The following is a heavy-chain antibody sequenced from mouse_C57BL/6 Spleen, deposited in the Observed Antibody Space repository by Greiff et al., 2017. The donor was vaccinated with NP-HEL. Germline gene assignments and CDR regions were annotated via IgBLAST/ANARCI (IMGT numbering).Heavy chain of an antibody. D-gene: IGHD1-1*01. CDR2: INPNNGGT. CDR3: AKATVGAMDY. J-gene: IGHJ4*01. Sequence: VQLQQSGPELVKPGASVKISCKASGYTFTDYYMNWVKQSHGKSLEWIGDINPNNGGTSYNQKFKGKATLTVDKSSSTAYMDLLSLTSDDSAVYYCAKATVGAMDYWGQGTSVTVSS. CDR1: GYTFTDYY. V-gene: IGHV1-26*01.